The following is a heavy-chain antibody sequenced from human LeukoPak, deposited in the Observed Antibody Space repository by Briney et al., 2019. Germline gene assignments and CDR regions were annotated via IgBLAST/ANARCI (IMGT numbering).Heavy chain of an antibody. Sequence: PSETLSLTCTVSGGSISSGSYYWSWIRQPAGKGLEWIGRIYTSGSTNYNPSLKSRVTISVDTSKNQFSLKLSSVTAADTAVYYCARGGSSWWELLIAKSHYFDYWGQGTLVTVSS. V-gene: IGHV4-61*02. CDR3: ARGGSSWWELLIAKSHYFDY. D-gene: IGHD1-26*01. CDR1: GGSISSGSYY. CDR2: IYTSGST. J-gene: IGHJ4*02.